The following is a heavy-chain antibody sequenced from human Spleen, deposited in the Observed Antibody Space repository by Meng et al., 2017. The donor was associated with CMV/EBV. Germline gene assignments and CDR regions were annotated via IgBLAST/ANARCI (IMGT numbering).Heavy chain of an antibody. Sequence: ASVKVSCKASGYTFTDYYVHWVRQAPGQGLEWMGWINPNSGGTNYAQKFQGRVTMTRDTSITTAYMELSRLRSDETAVYFCVRVKDTSVTYYPPFDYWGQGTLVTVSS. V-gene: IGHV1-2*02. J-gene: IGHJ4*02. D-gene: IGHD3-10*01. CDR2: INPNSGGT. CDR3: VRVKDTSVTYYPPFDY. CDR1: GYTFTDYY.